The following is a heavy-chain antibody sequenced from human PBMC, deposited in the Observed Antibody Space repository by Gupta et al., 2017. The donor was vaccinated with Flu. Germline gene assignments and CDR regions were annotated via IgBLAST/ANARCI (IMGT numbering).Heavy chain of an antibody. CDR1: GGSISSSSYY. Sequence: QLQLQESGPGLVKPSETLSLTCTVSGGSISSSSYYWGWIRQPPGKGLEWIGSIYYSGSTYYNPSLKSRVTISVDTSKNQFSLKLSSVTAADTAVYYCARGDYDSSDYYQQGYYYYYGMDVWGQGTTVTVSS. CDR3: ARGDYDSSDYYQQGYYYYYGMDV. D-gene: IGHD3-22*01. J-gene: IGHJ6*02. V-gene: IGHV4-39*01. CDR2: IYYSGST.